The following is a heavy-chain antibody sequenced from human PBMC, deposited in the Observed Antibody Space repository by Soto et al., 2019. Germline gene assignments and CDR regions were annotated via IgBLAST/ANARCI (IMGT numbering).Heavy chain of an antibody. CDR1: GDSIRSSSYY. Sequence: SETLSLTCTVSGDSIRSSSYYWGWIRQPPGKGLEWIGSIYYSGSTYYTPSLKSRVTMSVDTSKNQFSLKVNSVTAADTAVYYCARHVWPRDRLFDPWGQGILVTVPQ. V-gene: IGHV4-39*01. J-gene: IGHJ5*02. D-gene: IGHD3-16*01. CDR2: IYYSGST. CDR3: ARHVWPRDRLFDP.